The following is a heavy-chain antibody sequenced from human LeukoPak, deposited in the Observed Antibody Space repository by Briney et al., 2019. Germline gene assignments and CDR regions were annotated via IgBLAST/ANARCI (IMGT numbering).Heavy chain of an antibody. V-gene: IGHV4-34*01. CDR3: ARQTGSGLFSLP. CDR2: INHSVGT. J-gene: IGHJ4*02. CDR1: SGSFSGYY. Sequence: SETLSLTCSVYSGSFSGYYWSWIRQPPGKGLEWIGEINHSVGTNYNPSLKSRVTISVDTSKNQFSLKLSSVTAADTAVYYCARQTGSGLFSLPGGQGTLVTVSS. D-gene: IGHD3-10*01.